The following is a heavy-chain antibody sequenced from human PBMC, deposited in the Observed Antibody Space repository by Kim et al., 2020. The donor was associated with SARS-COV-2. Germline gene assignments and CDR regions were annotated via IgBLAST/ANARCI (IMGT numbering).Heavy chain of an antibody. D-gene: IGHD3-3*02. CDR3: ARGFEYGYRKKKHYPSGMD. J-gene: IGHJ6*01. CDR1: GFALNTFG. Sequence: ASVKVSCKSSGFALNTFGVSWVRQAPAQGLEWLGWISSYNGDTHFAPALQGRVSLTIDKSTNTAFLEVTRLRSDDTAIYYCARGFEYGYRKKKHYPSGMD. V-gene: IGHV1-18*04. CDR2: ISSYNGDT.